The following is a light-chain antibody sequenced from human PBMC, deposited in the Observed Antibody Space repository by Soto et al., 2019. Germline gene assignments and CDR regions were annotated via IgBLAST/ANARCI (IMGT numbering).Light chain of an antibody. CDR1: QSVSSD. CDR2: GAS. CDR3: QPYHDWPPIT. Sequence: EIVMTQSPATLSVSPGEGVTLSCRASQSVSSDVAWYQQKPGQSPRPLMYGASTRATDIPARFSGGGSGTEFTLTISSLQSQYVAIYYCQPYHDWPPITFGPGTKVDIK. V-gene: IGKV3-15*01. J-gene: IGKJ3*01.